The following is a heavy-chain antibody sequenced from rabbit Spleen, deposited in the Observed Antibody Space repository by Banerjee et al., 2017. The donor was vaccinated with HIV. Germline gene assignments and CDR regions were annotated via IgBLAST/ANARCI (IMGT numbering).Heavy chain of an antibody. Sequence: QSLEESGGDLVKPGASLTLTCTASGFSFSSRYYMCWVRQAPGKGPEWIAYIYPGFGIINYANSVKGRFTISSDNAQNTVFLHMPSLTASDTATYFCARGGASSSGYPNLWGQGTLVTVS. J-gene: IGHJ4*01. CDR1: GFSFSSRYY. V-gene: IGHV1S40*01. CDR3: ARGGASSSGYPNL. CDR2: IYPGFGII. D-gene: IGHD1-1*01.